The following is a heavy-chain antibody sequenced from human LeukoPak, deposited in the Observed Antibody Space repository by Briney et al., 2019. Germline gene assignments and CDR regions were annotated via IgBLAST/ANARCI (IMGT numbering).Heavy chain of an antibody. V-gene: IGHV3-48*03. CDR1: GLTFNSYE. CDR3: ARGESYVHY. J-gene: IGHJ4*02. Sequence: QPGGSLRLSCAASGLTFNSYEMNWVRQAPGKGLEWVSYINSGGSAIYYADSVKGRFTISRDNAKNSLYLQMNSLRADDTAVYYCARGESYVHYWGQGTLVTVSS. D-gene: IGHD3-10*02. CDR2: INSGGSAI.